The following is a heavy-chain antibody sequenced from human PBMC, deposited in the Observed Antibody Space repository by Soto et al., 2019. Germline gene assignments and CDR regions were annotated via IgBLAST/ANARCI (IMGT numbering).Heavy chain of an antibody. D-gene: IGHD3-22*01. Sequence: PGGSLRLSCAASGFTFSSYWMSWVRQAPGKGLEWVANIKQDGSEKYYVDSVKGRFTISRDNTKNSLYLQMNSLRAEDTAVYYCARDSYYYDSSGYHDAFDIWGQGTMVTV. V-gene: IGHV3-7*03. CDR2: IKQDGSEK. CDR1: GFTFSSYW. CDR3: ARDSYYYDSSGYHDAFDI. J-gene: IGHJ3*02.